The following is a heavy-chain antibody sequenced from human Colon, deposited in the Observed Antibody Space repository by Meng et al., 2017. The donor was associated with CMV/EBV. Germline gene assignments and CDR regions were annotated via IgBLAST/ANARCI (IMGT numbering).Heavy chain of an antibody. Sequence: GESLKISCAASGFTVSSNYMSWVRQAPGKGLEWVSVIYSGGSTYYADSVKGRFTISRDNSKNTLYLQMNSLRAEDTAVYYCARGYDFWSGYYGMDVWGQGTTVTVS. CDR1: GFTVSSNY. J-gene: IGHJ6*02. CDR2: IYSGGST. V-gene: IGHV3-66*02. CDR3: ARGYDFWSGYYGMDV. D-gene: IGHD3-3*01.